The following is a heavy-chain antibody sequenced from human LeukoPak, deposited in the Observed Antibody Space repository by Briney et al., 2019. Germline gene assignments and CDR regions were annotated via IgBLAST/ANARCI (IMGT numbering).Heavy chain of an antibody. CDR3: AKDDAWLRFGE. D-gene: IGHD3-10*01. CDR1: GGSISSSN. J-gene: IGHJ4*02. V-gene: IGHV3-23*01. Sequence: PSGTLSLTCAVSGGSISSSNWWSWVRQAPGKGLEWVSGISPSGDITYYADSVKGRFTISRDNSKDTLYLEVISLTAEDTAVYYCAKDDAWLRFGEWSQGTLVTVSS. CDR2: ISPSGDIT.